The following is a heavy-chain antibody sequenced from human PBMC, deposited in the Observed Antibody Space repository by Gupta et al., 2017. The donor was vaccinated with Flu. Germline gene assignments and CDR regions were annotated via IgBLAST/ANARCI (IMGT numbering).Heavy chain of an antibody. D-gene: IGHD3-22*01. CDR2: IYTSGST. CDR3: ARGLYYYDSSAFNWFDP. CDR1: GGSISSGSYY. V-gene: IGHV4-61*02. Sequence: QVQLQESGPGLVKPSQTLSLTCTVSGGSISSGSYYWSWIRQPAGKGLEWIGRIYTSGSTNYNPSLKSRVTISIDTSKNQFSLKLTSVTAADTAVYYCARGLYYYDSSAFNWFDPWGQGTLVTVSS. J-gene: IGHJ5*02.